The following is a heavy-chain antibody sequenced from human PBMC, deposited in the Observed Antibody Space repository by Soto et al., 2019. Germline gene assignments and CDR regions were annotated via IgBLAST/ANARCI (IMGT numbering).Heavy chain of an antibody. J-gene: IGHJ5*02. CDR2: INAGNGNT. D-gene: IGHD3-10*01. CDR1: GYTFTSYA. CDR3: ARDAETEDYYGSGSYPPWFDP. Sequence: GASVKVSCKASGYTFTSYAMHWVRQAPGQRLEWMGWINAGNGNTKYSQKFQGRVTITRDTSASTAYMELSSLRSEDTAVYYCARDAETEDYYGSGSYPPWFDPWGQGTLVTVSS. V-gene: IGHV1-3*01.